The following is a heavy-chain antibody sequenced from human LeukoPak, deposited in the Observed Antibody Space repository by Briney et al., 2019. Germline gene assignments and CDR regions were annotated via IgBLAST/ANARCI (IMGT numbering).Heavy chain of an antibody. V-gene: IGHV4-39*01. Sequence: PSETLSLTCTVSGGSISSSSYYWGWIRQPPGKGLEWIGTIYYSGSTCYNPSLKSRVTISVDTSKNQFSLKLSSVTAADTAVYYCARRHVEYSSSSDPYYFDYWGQGTLVTVSS. CDR1: GGSISSSSYY. CDR3: ARRHVEYSSSSDPYYFDY. J-gene: IGHJ4*02. CDR2: IYYSGST. D-gene: IGHD6-6*01.